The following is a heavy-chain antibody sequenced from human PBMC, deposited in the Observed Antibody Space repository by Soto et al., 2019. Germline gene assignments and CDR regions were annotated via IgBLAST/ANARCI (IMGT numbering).Heavy chain of an antibody. Sequence: SETLSLTCAVSGYSISSGYYWGWIRQPPGKGLEWIGSIYHSGSTYYNPSLKSRVTISVDTSKNQFSLKLSSVTAADTAVYYCARDHITIFGVDPGYFDYWGQGTLVTVSS. CDR1: GYSISSGYY. V-gene: IGHV4-38-2*02. J-gene: IGHJ4*02. CDR3: ARDHITIFGVDPGYFDY. CDR2: IYHSGST. D-gene: IGHD3-3*01.